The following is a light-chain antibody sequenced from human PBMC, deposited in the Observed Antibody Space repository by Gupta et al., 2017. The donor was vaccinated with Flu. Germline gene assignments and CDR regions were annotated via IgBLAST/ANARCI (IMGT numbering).Light chain of an antibody. CDR2: VEDSGTC. Sequence: PLLPQSSSASASLGPPLTLTCTVTSGNNDFIITWHQQQPGKAPRFLMKVEDSGTCTKGSGVPARFSVSISGADRYLTISKVQAEDEADYYCETGDTNTRVFGGGTSLTVL. CDR3: ETGDTNTRV. J-gene: IGLJ2*01. V-gene: IGLV4-60*03. CDR1: SGNNDFI.